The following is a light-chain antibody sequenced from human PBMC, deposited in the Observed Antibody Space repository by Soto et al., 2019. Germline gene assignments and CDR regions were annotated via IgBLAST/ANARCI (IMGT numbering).Light chain of an antibody. CDR1: SSDVGGYNF. CDR3: SSYASLYTRV. J-gene: IGLJ1*01. CDR2: EVR. V-gene: IGLV2-14*01. Sequence: QSVLTQPASVSGSPGQSITISCTGTSSDVGGYNFVSWYQQHPGKAPKLIIYEVRNRPSGVSNRFSASKSGNTASLTISGLQDEEEAEHSCSSYASLYTRVFGTGTKVTV.